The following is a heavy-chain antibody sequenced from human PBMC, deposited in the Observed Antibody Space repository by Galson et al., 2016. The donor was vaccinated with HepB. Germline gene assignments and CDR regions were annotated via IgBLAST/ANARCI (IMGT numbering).Heavy chain of an antibody. J-gene: IGHJ4*02. V-gene: IGHV4/OR15-8*01. Sequence: ETLSLTCGVSGASITSTSWWSWVRQPPGKGLEWIGETYRSGSTNYNPSLKSRVTISADKSNDQLSLKLTSVTAADTAVYYSLKNGYYSLDHWGQGALVTASS. D-gene: IGHD3-3*01. CDR1: GASITSTSW. CDR2: TYRSGST. CDR3: LKNGYYSLDH.